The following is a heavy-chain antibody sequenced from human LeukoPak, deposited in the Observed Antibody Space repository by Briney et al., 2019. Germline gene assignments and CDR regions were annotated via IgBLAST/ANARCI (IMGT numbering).Heavy chain of an antibody. J-gene: IGHJ5*02. CDR2: ISSSSSYI. CDR1: GFTFSSYS. D-gene: IGHD4-17*01. CDR3: AREDYGDYGWFDP. Sequence: GGSLRLSCAASGFTFSSYSMNWVRQAAGKGLEWVSSISSSSSYIYYADSVKGRFTISRDNAKNSLYLQMNSLRAEDTAVYYCAREDYGDYGWFDPWGQGTLVTVSS. V-gene: IGHV3-21*01.